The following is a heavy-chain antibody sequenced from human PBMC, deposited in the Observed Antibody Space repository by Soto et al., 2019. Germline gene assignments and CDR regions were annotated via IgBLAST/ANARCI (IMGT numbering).Heavy chain of an antibody. Sequence: QVQLVQSGAEVKKPGASVKVSCKASGYTFTGYYMHWVRQAPGQGLEWMGWINPNSGGTNYAQKFQGWVTMTRDTYISTAYRGLGRLRSDDTAVYYCARGLEYRITMVRRFVYYGMDVWGQGTTVTVSS. CDR2: INPNSGGT. J-gene: IGHJ6*02. CDR1: GYTFTGYY. D-gene: IGHD3-10*01. V-gene: IGHV1-2*04. CDR3: ARGLEYRITMVRRFVYYGMDV.